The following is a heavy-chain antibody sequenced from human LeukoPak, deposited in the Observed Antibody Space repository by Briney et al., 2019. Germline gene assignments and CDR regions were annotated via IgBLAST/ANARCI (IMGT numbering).Heavy chain of an antibody. CDR1: GYTFTGYY. D-gene: IGHD6-13*01. Sequence: ASVKVSCKACGYTFTGYYMHWVGQAPGQGLEWMGWINPNSGGTNYAQKFQGRVTMTRDTSISTAYMELSRLRSDDTAVYYCARVEQQLVLSFVGYWGQGTLVTVSS. CDR2: INPNSGGT. V-gene: IGHV1-2*02. J-gene: IGHJ4*02. CDR3: ARVEQQLVLSFVGY.